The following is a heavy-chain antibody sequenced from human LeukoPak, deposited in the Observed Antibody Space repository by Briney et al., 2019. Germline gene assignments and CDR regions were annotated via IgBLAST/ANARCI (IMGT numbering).Heavy chain of an antibody. V-gene: IGHV3-30-3*01. CDR1: GFTFSSYA. CDR3: AKVFSTATTGREGFYFDH. Sequence: GGSLRLSCAASGFTFSSYAMHWVRQAPGKGLEWVAVISYDGSNKYYADSVKGRFTISRDNSKNTLYLQMNSLRAEDTAVYYCAKVFSTATTGREGFYFDHWGQGTLVTVSS. CDR2: ISYDGSNK. D-gene: IGHD4-11*01. J-gene: IGHJ4*02.